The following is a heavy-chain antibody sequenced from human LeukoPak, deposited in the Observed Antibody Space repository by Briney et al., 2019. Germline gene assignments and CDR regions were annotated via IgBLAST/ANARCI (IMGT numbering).Heavy chain of an antibody. CDR1: GGSISTYY. V-gene: IGHV4-59*01. CDR2: IYHSGST. Sequence: SETLSLTCTVAGGSISTYYWSWIRQPPGKGLEWIGYIYHSGSTKYNPSLKSRVTISVDTSQNQFSLRLSSVTAADTAVYYCARDGYSGSDALWGQGTLVTVSS. D-gene: IGHD5-12*01. CDR3: ARDGYSGSDAL. J-gene: IGHJ4*02.